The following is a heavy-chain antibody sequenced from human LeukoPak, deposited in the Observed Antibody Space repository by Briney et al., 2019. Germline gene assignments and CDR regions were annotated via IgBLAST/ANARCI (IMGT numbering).Heavy chain of an antibody. D-gene: IGHD4-11*01. V-gene: IGHV1-2*02. CDR1: GYTFTDYY. J-gene: IGHJ4*02. CDR2: INPNSGDT. Sequence: GASVTVSCKASGYTFTDYYLHWVRQAPGQGLEWMGWINPNSGDTTYAQNFQGRVTMTRDTSITTAYMELSRLRSDDTAVFYCARDASTTDPLAFWGQGTPVTVSS. CDR3: ARDASTTDPLAF.